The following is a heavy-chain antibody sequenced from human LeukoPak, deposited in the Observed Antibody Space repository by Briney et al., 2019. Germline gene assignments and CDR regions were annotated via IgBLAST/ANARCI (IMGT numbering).Heavy chain of an antibody. J-gene: IGHJ5*02. V-gene: IGHV1-3*03. Sequence: ASVKVSCKASGYTFTGYYMHWVRQTPGQGREWMGWINTGNGNTKYSQEFQGRVTITRDTSASTAYMELSSLRSEDMAVYYCARGAKFRSYGSGTYYTSLPFDPWGQGTLVTVSS. CDR2: INTGNGNT. D-gene: IGHD3-10*01. CDR3: ARGAKFRSYGSGTYYTSLPFDP. CDR1: GYTFTGYY.